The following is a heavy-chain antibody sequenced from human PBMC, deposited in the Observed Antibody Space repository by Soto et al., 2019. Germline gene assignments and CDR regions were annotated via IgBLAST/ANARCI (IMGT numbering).Heavy chain of an antibody. V-gene: IGHV3-23*01. CDR2: IRGRGVST. J-gene: IGHJ4*02. D-gene: IGHD3-10*01. CDR3: ARGVRGVISRCDY. CDR1: GFTFSSYA. Sequence: GGSLRLSCAASGFTFSSYAMSWVRQAPGKGLEWVSAIRGRGVSTYYADSVNGRFTISRDNSKNTLYLQMNSLRAEDTAVYYCARGVRGVISRCDYWGQGTLVTVSS.